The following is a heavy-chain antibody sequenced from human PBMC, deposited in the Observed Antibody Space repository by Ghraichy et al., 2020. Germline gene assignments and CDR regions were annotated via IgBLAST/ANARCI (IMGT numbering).Heavy chain of an antibody. J-gene: IGHJ1*01. CDR2: IYYSGST. CDR3: ARVARYSSGGSAPCFQH. CDR1: GGSISSGDYY. V-gene: IGHV4-30-4*01. D-gene: IGHD2-15*01. Sequence: SETLSLTCTVSGGSISSGDYYWSWIRQPPGKGLEWIGYIYYSGSTYYNPSLKSRVTISVDTSKNQFSLKLSSVTAADTAVYYCARVARYSSGGSAPCFQHWGQGTLVTVSS.